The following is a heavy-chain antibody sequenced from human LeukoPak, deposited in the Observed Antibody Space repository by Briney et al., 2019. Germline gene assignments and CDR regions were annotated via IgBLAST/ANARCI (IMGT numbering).Heavy chain of an antibody. CDR1: GYTFTSYY. V-gene: IGHV1-46*01. Sequence: ASVKVSCKASGYTFTSYYMHWVRQAPGQGHEWMGIINPSGGSTSYAQKFQGRVTMTRDTSTSTVYMELSSLRSEDTAVYYCARESYDILTGYWGFDYWGQGTLVTVSS. J-gene: IGHJ4*02. D-gene: IGHD3-9*01. CDR3: ARESYDILTGYWGFDY. CDR2: INPSGGST.